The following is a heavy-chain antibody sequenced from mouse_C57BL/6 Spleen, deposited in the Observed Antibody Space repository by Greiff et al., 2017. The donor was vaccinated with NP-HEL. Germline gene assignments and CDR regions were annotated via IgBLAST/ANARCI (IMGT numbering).Heavy chain of an antibody. Sequence: EVKLVESGEGLVKPGGSLKLSCAASGFTFSSYAMSWVRQTPEKRLEWVAYISSGGDYIYYADTVKGRFTISRDNARNTLYLQMSSLKSEDTAMYYCTRDRSYYGSSYRYFDVWGTGTTVTVSS. D-gene: IGHD1-1*01. J-gene: IGHJ1*03. CDR3: TRDRSYYGSSYRYFDV. CDR2: ISSGGDYI. V-gene: IGHV5-9-1*02. CDR1: GFTFSSYA.